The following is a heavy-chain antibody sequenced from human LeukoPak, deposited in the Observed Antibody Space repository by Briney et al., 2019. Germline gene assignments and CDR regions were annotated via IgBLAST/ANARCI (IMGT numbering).Heavy chain of an antibody. CDR1: GGTFSSYA. V-gene: IGHV1-69*05. J-gene: IGHJ4*02. Sequence: ASVKVSCKASGGTFSSYAISWVRQAPGQGLEWMGRIIPIFGTANYAQKFQGRVTITTDESTSTAYMELSSLRSEDTAVYYCARDGWSGGSCYSGTYYFDYWGQGTLVTVSS. CDR3: ARDGWSGGSCYSGTYYFDY. CDR2: IIPIFGTA. D-gene: IGHD2-15*01.